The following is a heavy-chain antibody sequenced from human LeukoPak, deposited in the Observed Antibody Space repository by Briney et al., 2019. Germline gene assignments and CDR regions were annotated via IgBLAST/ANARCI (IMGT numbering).Heavy chain of an antibody. CDR3: ARDSRYQLPVY. CDR1: GGTFSSYA. Sequence: ASVKVSCKASGGTFSSYAISWVRQAPGQGLEWMGGIIPIFGTANYAQKFQGRVTITADESTSTAHMELSSLRSEDTAVYYCARDSRYQLPVYWGQGTLVTVSS. D-gene: IGHD2-2*01. J-gene: IGHJ4*02. CDR2: IIPIFGTA. V-gene: IGHV1-69*13.